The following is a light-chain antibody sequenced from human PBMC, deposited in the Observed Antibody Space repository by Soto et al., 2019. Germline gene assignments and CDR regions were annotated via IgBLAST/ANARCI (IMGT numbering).Light chain of an antibody. J-gene: IGKJ1*01. CDR1: QSLVHSDGNTY. V-gene: IGKV2-30*02. Sequence: DVVMTQSPLSLPVTLGQPASISCRSSQSLVHSDGNTYLNWFQQRLGQAPRRLIYMVSNRDHGVPDRFTGSVSGADFTLKISRVEAEDVGVYSCMQATHWPWTFGQGNKVEIK. CDR3: MQATHWPWT. CDR2: MVS.